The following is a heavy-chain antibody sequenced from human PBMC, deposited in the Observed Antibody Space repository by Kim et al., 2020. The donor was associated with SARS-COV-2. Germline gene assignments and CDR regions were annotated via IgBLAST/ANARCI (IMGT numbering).Heavy chain of an antibody. D-gene: IGHD6-13*01. V-gene: IGHV7-4-1*02. CDR3: ARDVGMGY. Sequence: HTGNPTYAQGFTGRFVFSLDTSVSTAYLQISSLKAEDTAVYYCARDVGMGYWGQGTLVTVSP. CDR2: HTGNP. J-gene: IGHJ4*02.